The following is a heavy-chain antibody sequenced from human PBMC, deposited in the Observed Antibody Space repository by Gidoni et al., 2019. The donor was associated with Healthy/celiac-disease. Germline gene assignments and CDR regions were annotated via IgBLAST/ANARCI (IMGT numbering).Heavy chain of an antibody. CDR2: IYYSGST. V-gene: IGHV4-39*01. CDR3: ARVLLTNYDILTGYQYYFDY. D-gene: IGHD3-9*01. J-gene: IGHJ4*02. Sequence: QLQLQASGPGLVKPSETLSLTGTCSGGSISSSSSYWGWIRQPPGKGLEWIGSIYYSGSTYYNPSLKSRVTISVDTSKNQFSLKLSSVTAADTAVYYCARVLLTNYDILTGYQYYFDYWGQGTLVTVSS. CDR1: GGSISSSSSY.